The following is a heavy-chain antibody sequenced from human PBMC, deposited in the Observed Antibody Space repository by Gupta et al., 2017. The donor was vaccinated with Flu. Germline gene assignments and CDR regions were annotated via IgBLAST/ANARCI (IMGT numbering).Heavy chain of an antibody. CDR1: GFTFSSYA. V-gene: IGHV3-23*01. Sequence: EVQLLESGGGLVQPGGSLRLSCAASGFTFSSYAMSWVRHAPGKGLDWVSAISGSGGSTYYADSVKGRFTISRDNSKNTLYLQMNSLRAEDTAVYYCAKGPFMGIAAAGHHFDYWGQGTLVTVSS. J-gene: IGHJ4*02. CDR2: ISGSGGST. D-gene: IGHD6-13*01. CDR3: AKGPFMGIAAAGHHFDY.